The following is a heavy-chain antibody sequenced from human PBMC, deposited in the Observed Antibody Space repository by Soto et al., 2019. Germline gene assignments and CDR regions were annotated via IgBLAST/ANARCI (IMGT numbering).Heavy chain of an antibody. J-gene: IGHJ4*02. V-gene: IGHV4-31*03. CDR1: GESISSGGYY. D-gene: IGHD2-21*02. CDR2: IYYTGST. Sequence: QVQLKESGPGLVKPSQTLSLTCTVSGESISSGGYYWSWVRQHPGTGLEWIGYIYYTGSTVYNPSLKSRVTISVDTSKNQFSLMLTSVNAADTAVYYCAREGGRYSSSFVYWGQGTLVTVSS. CDR3: AREGGRYSSSFVY.